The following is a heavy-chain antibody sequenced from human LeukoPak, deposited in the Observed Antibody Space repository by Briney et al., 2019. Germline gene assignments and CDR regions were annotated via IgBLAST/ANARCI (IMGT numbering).Heavy chain of an antibody. J-gene: IGHJ5*02. CDR1: GYRFNNYG. Sequence: ASVKVSCKASGYRFNNYGLSWVRQAPGQGLEWMGIINPSGGSTSYAQKFQDRVTMTRDTSTSTVYMELGSLRSEDTAVYYCARGYSYDTSGRKSFDPWGQGTLVTVSS. V-gene: IGHV1-46*02. CDR2: INPSGGST. CDR3: ARGYSYDTSGRKSFDP. D-gene: IGHD3-22*01.